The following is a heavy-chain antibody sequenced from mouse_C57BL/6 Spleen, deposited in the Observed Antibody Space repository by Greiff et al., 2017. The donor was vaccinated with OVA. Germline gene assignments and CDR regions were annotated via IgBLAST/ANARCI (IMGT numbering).Heavy chain of an antibody. CDR3: TSNSSGYVGY. Sequence: VQLQQSGAELVRPGASVKLSCTASGFNIKDVYMHWVKQRPEQGLEWIGWIDPENGDTEYASKFQGKATITADTSSNTAYLQLSSLTSEDTAVYYCTSNSSGYVGYWGQGTTLTVSS. J-gene: IGHJ2*01. V-gene: IGHV14-4*01. D-gene: IGHD3-2*02. CDR1: GFNIKDVY. CDR2: IDPENGDT.